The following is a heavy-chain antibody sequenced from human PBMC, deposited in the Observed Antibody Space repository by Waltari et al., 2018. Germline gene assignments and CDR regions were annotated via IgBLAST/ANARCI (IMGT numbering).Heavy chain of an antibody. CDR1: GVSISSYY. D-gene: IGHD3-3*01. CDR3: ARETADFWSGYYPRLDV. Sequence: QVQLQESGPGLVKPSETLSLTCTVSGVSISSYYWSWIRQPPGKGLEWVGYIYYTGRTNDNPSLKSRVTISVDTSKNQFSLKLTSVTAADTAVYYWARETADFWSGYYPRLDVWGQGTTVTVSS. V-gene: IGHV4-59*01. CDR2: IYYTGRT. J-gene: IGHJ3*01.